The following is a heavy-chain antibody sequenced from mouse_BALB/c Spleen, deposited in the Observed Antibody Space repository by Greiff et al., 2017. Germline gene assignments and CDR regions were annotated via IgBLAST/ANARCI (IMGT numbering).Heavy chain of an antibody. CDR3: ARRHYDYDDAMDY. Sequence: QVQLQQSGPELVKPGASVRISCKASGYTFTSYYIHWVKQRPGQGLEWIGWIYPGNVNTKYNEKFKGKATLTADKSSSTAYMQLSSLTSEDSAVYYCARRHYDYDDAMDYWGQGTSVTVSS. J-gene: IGHJ4*01. V-gene: IGHV1S56*01. CDR2: IYPGNVNT. D-gene: IGHD2-4*01. CDR1: GYTFTSYY.